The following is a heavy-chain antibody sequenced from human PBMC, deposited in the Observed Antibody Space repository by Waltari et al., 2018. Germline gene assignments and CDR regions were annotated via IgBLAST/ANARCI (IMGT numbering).Heavy chain of an antibody. D-gene: IGHD6-6*01. CDR2: IIPIFGTA. Sequence: QVQLVQSGAEVKKPGSSVTVSCKASGGTFRSYAISWVRQAPGQGLEWMGGIIPIFGTANYAQKFQGRVTITADESTSTAYMELSSLRSEDTAVYYCARGGPIAARQPPFDPWGRGTLVTVSS. V-gene: IGHV1-69*01. CDR3: ARGGPIAARQPPFDP. CDR1: GGTFRSYA. J-gene: IGHJ5*02.